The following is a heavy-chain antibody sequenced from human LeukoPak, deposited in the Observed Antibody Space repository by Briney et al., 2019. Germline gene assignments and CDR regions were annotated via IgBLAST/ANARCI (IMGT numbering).Heavy chain of an antibody. Sequence: AGRSLRLSCAASGFTFSSYAMHWVRQAPGKGLEWVAVISYDGSNKYYADSVKGRFTISRDNAKNSLYLQMNSLRAEDTALYYCAKDLRAIDNWYFDLWGRGTLVTVSS. CDR2: ISYDGSNK. V-gene: IGHV3-30-3*01. D-gene: IGHD1-26*01. CDR1: GFTFSSYA. J-gene: IGHJ2*01. CDR3: AKDLRAIDNWYFDL.